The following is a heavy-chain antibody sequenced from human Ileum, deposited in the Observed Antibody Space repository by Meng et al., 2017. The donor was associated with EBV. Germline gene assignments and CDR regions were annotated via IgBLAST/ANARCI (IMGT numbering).Heavy chain of an antibody. V-gene: IGHV1-24*01. D-gene: IGHD3-16*01. CDR3: ARGSGAGGRDWFDP. Sequence: QAQVVQSGAAVKRPGASVKVSCKASGYTLSELSMHWVRQAPGKGLEWMGGFDPEDGETIYAQKFQGRVTMTEDTSTDTAYMELSSLRSEDTAVYYCARGSGAGGRDWFDPWGQGTLVTVSS. CDR1: GYTLSELS. J-gene: IGHJ5*02. CDR2: FDPEDGET.